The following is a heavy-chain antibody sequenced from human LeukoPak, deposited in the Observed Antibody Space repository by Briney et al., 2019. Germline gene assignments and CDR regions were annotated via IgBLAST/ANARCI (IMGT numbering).Heavy chain of an antibody. J-gene: IGHJ4*02. CDR3: TRKGEWFRAFDY. CDR2: IRSKANSYAT. V-gene: IGHV3-73*01. Sequence: GGSLRLSCAASGFTFSGSAMHWVRQASGKGLEWVGRIRSKANSYATAYAASVKGRFTISRDDSKNTAYLQMNSLKTEDTAVYYCTRKGEWFRAFDYWGQGTLVTVSS. CDR1: GFTFSGSA. D-gene: IGHD3-10*01.